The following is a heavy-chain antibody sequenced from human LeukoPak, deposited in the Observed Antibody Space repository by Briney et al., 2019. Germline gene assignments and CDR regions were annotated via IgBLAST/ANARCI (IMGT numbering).Heavy chain of an antibody. V-gene: IGHV4-34*01. D-gene: IGHD2-8*01. Sequence: PSETLSLTCAVYGGSFSGYYWSWIRQPPGKGLEWIGEINHSGSTYYNPSLKSRVTISVDTSKNQFSLKLSSVTAADTAVYYCARHSRVRRIVLMAPYYYYMDVWGKGTTVTVSS. CDR1: GGSFSGYY. CDR3: ARHSRVRRIVLMAPYYYYMDV. CDR2: INHSGST. J-gene: IGHJ6*03.